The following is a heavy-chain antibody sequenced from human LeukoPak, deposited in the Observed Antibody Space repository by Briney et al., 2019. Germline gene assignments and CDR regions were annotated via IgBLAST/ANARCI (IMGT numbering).Heavy chain of an antibody. D-gene: IGHD3-10*01. J-gene: IGHJ4*02. CDR2: IYYNGIT. CDR3: ARHHPSRSGSFDS. Sequence: PSETLSLTCTVSGGSISTYYWSWIRQPPGKGLEWIGYIYYNGITNYNPSLKSRVVISVDTSKNQFSLKMSAVTAADTAIYYCARHHPSRSGSFDSWGQGALVTVSA. V-gene: IGHV4-59*01. CDR1: GGSISTYY.